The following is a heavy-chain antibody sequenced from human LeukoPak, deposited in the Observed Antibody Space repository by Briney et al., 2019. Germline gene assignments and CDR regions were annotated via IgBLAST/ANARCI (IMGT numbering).Heavy chain of an antibody. CDR3: ARAGYGDYVDYFDY. CDR2: TYQRSQWYS. CDR1: GDNVSSKTTA. V-gene: IGHV6-1*01. J-gene: IGHJ4*02. D-gene: IGHD4-17*01. Sequence: PSQTLSLTCAISGDNVSSKTTAWNWIRQSPSRGLEWLGRTYQRSQWYSDYEESVKGRIIIKPDTSKNQFSLELKSMTPEDTAVYYCARAGYGDYVDYFDYWGQGTLVTVSS.